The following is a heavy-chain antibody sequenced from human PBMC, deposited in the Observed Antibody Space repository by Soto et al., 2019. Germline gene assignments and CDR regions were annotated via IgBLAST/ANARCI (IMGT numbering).Heavy chain of an antibody. Sequence: ASVKVSCKASGCTFTNYGITWVRQAPGQGFEWMGWISPYNSKTNYAQSLQGRVTMTTDKSTNTAYMELRSLRFDDTAVYYCAREGPTTVHYYPMDVWGQGTTVTVSS. CDR2: ISPYNSKT. J-gene: IGHJ6*02. D-gene: IGHD1-1*01. CDR1: GCTFTNYG. CDR3: AREGPTTVHYYPMDV. V-gene: IGHV1-18*01.